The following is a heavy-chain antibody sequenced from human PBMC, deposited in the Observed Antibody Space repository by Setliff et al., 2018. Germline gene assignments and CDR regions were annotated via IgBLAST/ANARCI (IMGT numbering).Heavy chain of an antibody. D-gene: IGHD3-22*01. CDR2: INTGGGSA. J-gene: IGHJ4*02. CDR1: GYSFTRYD. CDR3: AREALYDSSGSSYFDY. Sequence: ASVKVSCKASGYSFTRYDMHWVRQAPGQGLEWMGIINTGGGSASYAQKFQGRVTRTTDTSTRTVYMELRSLRSDDTAVYYCAREALYDSSGSSYFDYWGQGTLVTVSS. V-gene: IGHV1-46*01.